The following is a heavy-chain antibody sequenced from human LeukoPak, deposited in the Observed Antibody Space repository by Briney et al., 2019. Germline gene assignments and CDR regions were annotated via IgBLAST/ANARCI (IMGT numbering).Heavy chain of an antibody. J-gene: IGHJ4*02. D-gene: IGHD6-13*01. CDR2: IYSGGSA. Sequence: SETLSLTCAVYGGSFSGYYWSWIRQPPGKGLEWIGYIYSGGSASYHPSLKSRVTMSVDTSKNQFSLKMSSVTAADTAVYYCASMGAGTGFDSWGQGTLVTVSS. CDR1: GGSFSGYY. V-gene: IGHV4-34*11. CDR3: ASMGAGTGFDS.